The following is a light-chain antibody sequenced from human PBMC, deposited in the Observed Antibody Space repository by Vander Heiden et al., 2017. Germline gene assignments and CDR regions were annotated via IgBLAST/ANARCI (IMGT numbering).Light chain of an antibody. CDR2: WAS. CDR1: QSVLYSSNNKNY. V-gene: IGKV4-1*01. Sequence: DIVMTQYPDYLAVSLGERATINCNSSQSVLYSSNNKNYLTWYHQKPGQPPKLLIYWASTRESGVPDRFSGSRSGTDFTLTINSLQAEDVAVYYCQQYYGTPRTFGQGTKLEIK. J-gene: IGKJ2*01. CDR3: QQYYGTPRT.